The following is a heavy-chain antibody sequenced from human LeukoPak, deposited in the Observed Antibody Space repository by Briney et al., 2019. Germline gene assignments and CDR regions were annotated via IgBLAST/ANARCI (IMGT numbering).Heavy chain of an antibody. Sequence: GGSLRLPCVVSGFTFSSYWMHWVRQAPGKGLVWVSRISSDGYSTSYADSVKGRFTISRDNAKNTVYLQMNSLRAEDTAVYYCARDRRGYSGYDPGWFDPWGQGTLVTVSS. D-gene: IGHD5-12*01. CDR1: GFTFSSYW. CDR2: ISSDGYST. CDR3: ARDRRGYSGYDPGWFDP. J-gene: IGHJ5*02. V-gene: IGHV3-74*01.